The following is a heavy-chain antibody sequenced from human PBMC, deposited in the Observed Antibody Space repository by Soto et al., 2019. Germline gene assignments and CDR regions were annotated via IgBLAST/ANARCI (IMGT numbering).Heavy chain of an antibody. D-gene: IGHD1-1*01. CDR1: GFTVINNY. J-gene: IGHJ6*02. CDR3: SRAERGSSHTGYYYALDV. Sequence: PGGSLRLSCAASGFTVINNYISWVRQPPGRGLEWVSLIYSGGSTYYAAAVKGRFNLYSENSKHTMNLKMKSLRVEDSAVYYCSRAERGSSHTGYYYALDVWGQGTTVTVSS. CDR2: IYSGGST. V-gene: IGHV3-53*03.